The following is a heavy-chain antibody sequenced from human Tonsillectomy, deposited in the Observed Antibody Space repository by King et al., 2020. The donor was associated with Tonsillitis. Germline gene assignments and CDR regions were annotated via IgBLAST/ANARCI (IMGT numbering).Heavy chain of an antibody. J-gene: IGHJ3*02. CDR1: GFTFSNAW. Sequence: VQLVESGGGLVKPGGSLRLSCAASGFTFSNAWMSWVRQAPGKGLEWVGRIKSKTDGGTTDYAAPVKGRFTSSRDDSKNTLYLQMNSLKTEDTAVYYCTTGDSGYAFDIWGQGTMVTVSS. D-gene: IGHD5-12*01. CDR2: IKSKTDGGTT. V-gene: IGHV3-15*01. CDR3: TTGDSGYAFDI.